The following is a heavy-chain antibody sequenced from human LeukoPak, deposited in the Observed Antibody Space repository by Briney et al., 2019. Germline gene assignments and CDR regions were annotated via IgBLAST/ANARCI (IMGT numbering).Heavy chain of an antibody. Sequence: GESLKISCKASGYSFTTYWIGWVRQMPGKGLEWMGIIYPADSTAHYSPSFQGQVTISADKSISTAYLQWSSLKASDTAMYYCARPSSPREIDAFDIWGQGTMVTVSS. V-gene: IGHV5-51*01. CDR1: GYSFTTYW. CDR3: ARPSSPREIDAFDI. J-gene: IGHJ3*02. D-gene: IGHD6-13*01. CDR2: IYPADSTA.